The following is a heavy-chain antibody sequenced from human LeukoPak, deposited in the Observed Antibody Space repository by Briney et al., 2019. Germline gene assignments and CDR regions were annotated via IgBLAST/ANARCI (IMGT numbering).Heavy chain of an antibody. CDR2: IHHSGTT. D-gene: IGHD2-2*01. Sequence: SGTLSLTCTVSGGSISSSNWWGWVRQPPGKGLECIGEIHHSGTTNYNPSLKSRVTISVDTSKNQFSLKLSSVTAADTAVYYCARGPRGPSSSRYYYYYMDVWGKGTTVTISS. V-gene: IGHV4-4*02. CDR1: GGSISSSNW. J-gene: IGHJ6*03. CDR3: ARGPRGPSSSRYYYYYMDV.